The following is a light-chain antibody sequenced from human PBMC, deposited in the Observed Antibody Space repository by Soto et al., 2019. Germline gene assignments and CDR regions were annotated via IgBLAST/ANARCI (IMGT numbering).Light chain of an antibody. Sequence: QSALTQPASVSGSPGQSITISCTGTSRDIGSSNLVSWYQQYPGKAPKLIIYEVTKRPSGISNRFSGSKSGTTASLTISGLQPEDEADYYCYSYTGIYTSLFVFGTGTKLTVL. CDR2: EVT. V-gene: IGLV2-23*02. CDR1: SRDIGSSNL. J-gene: IGLJ1*01. CDR3: YSYTGIYTSLFV.